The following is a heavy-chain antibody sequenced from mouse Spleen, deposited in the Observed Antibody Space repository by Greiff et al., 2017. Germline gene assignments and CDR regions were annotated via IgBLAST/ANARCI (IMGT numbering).Heavy chain of an antibody. Sequence: VQLQQPGAELVKPGASVKLSCKASGYTFTSYWMQWVNQRPGQGLEWIGEIDPSDSYTNYNQKFKGKATLTVDTSSSTAYMQLSSLTSEDSAVYYCARSYSVYFDYWGQGTTLTVSS. CDR1: GYTFTSYW. J-gene: IGHJ2*01. CDR3: ARSYSVYFDY. D-gene: IGHD3-1*01. CDR2: IDPSDSYT. V-gene: IGHV1-50*01.